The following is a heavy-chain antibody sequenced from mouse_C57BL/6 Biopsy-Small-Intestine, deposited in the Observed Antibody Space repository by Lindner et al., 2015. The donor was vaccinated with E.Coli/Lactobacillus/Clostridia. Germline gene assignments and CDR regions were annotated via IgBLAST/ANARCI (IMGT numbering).Heavy chain of an antibody. D-gene: IGHD2-3*01. CDR1: GFTFSSYG. V-gene: IGHV5-6*01. J-gene: IGHJ3*01. CDR3: ADGYYTWFAY. CDR2: ISSGGSYT. Sequence: VQLQESGGDLVKPGGSLKLSCVASGFTFSSYGMSWVRQTPDKRLEWVATISSGGSYTYYPDSVKGRFTISRDNAKNTLYLQMSSLKSEDTARYYCADGYYTWFAYWGQGTLVTVSA.